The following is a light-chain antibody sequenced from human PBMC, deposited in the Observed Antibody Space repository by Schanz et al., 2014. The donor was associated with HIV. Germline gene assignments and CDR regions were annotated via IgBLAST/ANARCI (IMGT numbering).Light chain of an antibody. J-gene: IGKJ4*01. Sequence: DILMTQSPATLSVSPGERVTLSCRAGQSVRSNLAWYQHKPGQAPRLLIYRASTGATGVPARFSGSGSETEFTLTISSLQSEDFAVYYCQQYNNWPLTFGGGTKVEIK. CDR1: QSVRSN. V-gene: IGKV3-15*01. CDR2: RAS. CDR3: QQYNNWPLT.